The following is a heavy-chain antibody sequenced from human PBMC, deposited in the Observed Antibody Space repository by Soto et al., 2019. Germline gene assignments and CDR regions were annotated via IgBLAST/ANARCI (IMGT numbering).Heavy chain of an antibody. J-gene: IGHJ4*02. Sequence: ASVKVYCKDSGYTIASYGISWVRQAPGQGLEWMGWISAYNGNTNYAQKLQGRVTMTTDTSTGTAYMELRSLRSDDTAVYYCARSAQGRPLDYWGQGTLVTVSS. CDR2: ISAYNGNT. CDR1: GYTIASYG. V-gene: IGHV1-18*04. CDR3: ARSAQGRPLDY.